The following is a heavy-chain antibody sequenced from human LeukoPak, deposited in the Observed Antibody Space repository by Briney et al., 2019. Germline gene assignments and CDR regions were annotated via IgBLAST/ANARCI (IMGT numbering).Heavy chain of an antibody. CDR2: ISASGRTT. CDR1: GLTLSNYG. J-gene: IGHJ4*02. Sequence: GESLRLSCLASGLTLSNYGMNWVRQAPGKGLEWLSYISASGRTTYYADSVKGRFSMSRDNANNSVFLETNSLRVDDTALYYCARDLEEDWGQGTLVTVSS. CDR3: ARDLEED. V-gene: IGHV3-48*04.